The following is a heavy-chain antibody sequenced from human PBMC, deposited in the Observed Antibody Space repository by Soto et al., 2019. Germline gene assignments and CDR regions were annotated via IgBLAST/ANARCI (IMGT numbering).Heavy chain of an antibody. CDR3: TRARLTATTGVFDY. D-gene: IGHD5-18*01. Sequence: LVQSGAEVKKPGSSVKISCKPSGGSFRSFAIDWVRQAPGQGLEWIGGIIPSFGKGRPAQKFQGRDTLTADESKNTAFMEVSSLRSEDTAIYYCTRARLTATTGVFDYWGQGTLVTVSS. CDR1: GGSFRSFA. J-gene: IGHJ4*02. V-gene: IGHV1-69*01. CDR2: IIPSFGKG.